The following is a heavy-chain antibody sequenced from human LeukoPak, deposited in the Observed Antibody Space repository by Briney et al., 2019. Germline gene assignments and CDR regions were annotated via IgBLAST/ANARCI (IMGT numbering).Heavy chain of an antibody. V-gene: IGHV3-30*04. CDR1: GFTFSSYA. CDR3: ARDSKMGELSFSDY. D-gene: IGHD3-16*02. J-gene: IGHJ4*02. CDR2: ISYDGSNK. Sequence: GGSLRLSCAASGFTFSSYAMHWVRQAPGKGLEWVAVISYDGSNKYYADSVKGRFTISRDNSKNTLYLQMNSLRAEDTAVYYCARDSKMGELSFSDYWGQGALVTVSS.